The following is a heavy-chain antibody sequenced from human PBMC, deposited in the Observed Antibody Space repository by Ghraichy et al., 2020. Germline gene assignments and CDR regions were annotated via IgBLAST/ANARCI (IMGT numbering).Heavy chain of an antibody. V-gene: IGHV3-21*04. CDR3: ARIGYDTGSGGPTNAFDI. CDR2: INSGAIYR. J-gene: IGHJ3*02. D-gene: IGHD2-8*02. Sequence: GGSLRLSCAASGFTFNANDMTWVRQAPGRGLEWVSSINSGAIYRFYADSMKGRFIISRDNAQNSLYLQMTGLRVEDTAVYYCARIGYDTGSGGPTNAFDIWGQGTMVTVSS. CDR1: GFTFNAND.